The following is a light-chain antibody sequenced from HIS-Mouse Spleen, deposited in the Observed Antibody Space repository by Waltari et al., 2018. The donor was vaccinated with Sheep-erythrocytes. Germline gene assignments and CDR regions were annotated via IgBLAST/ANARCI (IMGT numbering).Light chain of an antibody. CDR3: QVWDSSAVV. Sequence: QSALTQPRSVSGSPGQSVTISCTGTSSDVGGYNYVSWYQQHPGKAPKLMIYEVSKRPSGVPDRFSGSKSGNTATLTISRAQAGDEADYYCQVWDSSAVVFGGGTKLTVL. CDR1: SSDVGGYNY. CDR2: EVS. J-gene: IGLJ2*01. V-gene: IGLV2-11*01.